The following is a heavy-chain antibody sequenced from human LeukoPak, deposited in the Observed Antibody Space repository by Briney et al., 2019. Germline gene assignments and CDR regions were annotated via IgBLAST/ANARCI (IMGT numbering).Heavy chain of an antibody. CDR2: IKQDGSEK. Sequence: TGGSLRPSCAASGFTFSSYWMSWVRQAPGKGLEWVANIKQDGSEKYYVDSVKGRFTISRDNAKNSLYLQMNSLRAEDTAVYYCARGLGYYDFWSGLPKYYFDSWGQGTLVTVSS. J-gene: IGHJ4*02. D-gene: IGHD3-3*01. CDR1: GFTFSSYW. V-gene: IGHV3-7*01. CDR3: ARGLGYYDFWSGLPKYYFDS.